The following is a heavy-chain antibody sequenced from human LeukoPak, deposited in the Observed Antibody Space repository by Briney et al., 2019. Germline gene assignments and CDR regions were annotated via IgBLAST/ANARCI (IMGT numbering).Heavy chain of an antibody. J-gene: IGHJ1*01. D-gene: IGHD6-13*01. V-gene: IGHV4-59*08. CDR3: TAYSSSWSFQH. CDR1: GGSISSYY. CDR2: IYYSGST. Sequence: SETLSLTCTVFGGSISSYYWSWIRQPPGKGLEWIGYIYYSGSTNYNPSLKSRVTISVDTSNNQFSLKLSSVTAADTAVYYCTAYSSSWSFQHWGQGTLVTVSS.